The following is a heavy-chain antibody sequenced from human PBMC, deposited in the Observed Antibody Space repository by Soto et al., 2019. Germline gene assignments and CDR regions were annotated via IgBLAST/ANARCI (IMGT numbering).Heavy chain of an antibody. CDR2: ISSSSSYI. J-gene: IGHJ4*02. V-gene: IGHV3-21*01. CDR1: GFTFSSYR. Sequence: EVQLVESGGGLVKPGGSLRLSCAASGFTFSSYRMNWVRQAPGTGLEWVSSISSSSSYIYYADSVKGRFTIYRDNAKSSLYVQMNSRRAEYTAVYYCARDPFYPEDCWGQGTLVTVSS. CDR3: ARDPFYPEDC.